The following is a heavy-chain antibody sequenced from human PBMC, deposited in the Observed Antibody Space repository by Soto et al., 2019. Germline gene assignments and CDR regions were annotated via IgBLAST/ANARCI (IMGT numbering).Heavy chain of an antibody. J-gene: IGHJ4*02. Sequence: SETLSLTCTVSGGSISSSSYYWGWIRQPPGKGLEWIGSIYYSGSTNYNPSLKSRVTISVDTSKNQFSLKLSSVTAADTAVYYCARRYGGNFDYWGQGTLVTVSS. D-gene: IGHD3-16*01. CDR3: ARRYGGNFDY. V-gene: IGHV4-39*07. CDR2: IYYSGST. CDR1: GGSISSSSYY.